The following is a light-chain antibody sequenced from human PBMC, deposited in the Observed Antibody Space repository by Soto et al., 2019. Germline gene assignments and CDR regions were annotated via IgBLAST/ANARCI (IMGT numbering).Light chain of an antibody. V-gene: IGLV1-47*01. CDR1: ASTIGRNY. J-gene: IGLJ1*01. Sequence: QSVLTQSPSASWTPGQRVTITCSGSASTIGRNYVYWYQQLPGTAPKLLIYRNSQRPSGVPDRFSGSKSGTSASLAISGLRSEDEADYYCAAWDDNLSGLYVFGAGTKLTVL. CDR2: RNS. CDR3: AAWDDNLSGLYV.